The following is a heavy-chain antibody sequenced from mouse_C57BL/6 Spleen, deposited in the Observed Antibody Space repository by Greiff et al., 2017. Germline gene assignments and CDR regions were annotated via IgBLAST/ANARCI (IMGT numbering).Heavy chain of an antibody. CDR2: INPSSGYT. CDR3: SLGTYEDWSFDV. Sequence: QVQLQQSGAELARPGASVKMSCKASGYTFTSYTMHWVKQRPGQGLEWIGYINPSSGYTKYNQKFKDKATLTADTSSSTAYMQLRSLPSEASAVYSCSLGTYEDWSFDVWGPGTTVTVSS. D-gene: IGHD5-1*01. V-gene: IGHV1-4*01. CDR1: GYTFTSYT. J-gene: IGHJ1*01.